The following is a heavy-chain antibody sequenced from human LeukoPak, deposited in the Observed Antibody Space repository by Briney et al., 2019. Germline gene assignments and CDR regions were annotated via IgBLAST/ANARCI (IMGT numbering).Heavy chain of an antibody. CDR1: GGSISSGSYF. D-gene: IGHD2-15*01. J-gene: IGHJ4*02. V-gene: IGHV4-61*02. CDR2: IYTTGST. CDR3: ARGPTYCSSSSCLQGE. Sequence: SQTLSLTCTVSGGSISSGSYFWSWIRQPAGKGLELIGRIYTTGSTHYNPSLKSRVTISVDTSKNQFSLKLSSVTAADTAVYYCARGPTYCSSSSCLQGEWGQGTLVTVSS.